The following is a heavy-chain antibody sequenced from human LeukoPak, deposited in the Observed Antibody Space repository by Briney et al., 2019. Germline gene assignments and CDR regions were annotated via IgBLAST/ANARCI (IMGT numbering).Heavy chain of an antibody. Sequence: GGSLRLSCAASGFTFENYAMHWVRQAPGKGLEWVPLISGDGGSTYYADSVKGRFTISRDNSKNSLYLQMNSLRTEDTALYYCASVVTPGYYYYGMDVWGQGTTVTVSS. V-gene: IGHV3-43*02. CDR1: GFTFENYA. D-gene: IGHD4-23*01. CDR3: ASVVTPGYYYYGMDV. CDR2: ISGDGGST. J-gene: IGHJ6*02.